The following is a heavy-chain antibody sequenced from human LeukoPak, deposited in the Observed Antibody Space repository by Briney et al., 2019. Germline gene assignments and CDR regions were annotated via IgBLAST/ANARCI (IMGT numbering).Heavy chain of an antibody. CDR1: GGSFSGYY. CDR3: ARDYSSWYDEGVYFDY. V-gene: IGHV4-34*01. J-gene: IGHJ4*02. CDR2: INHSGST. Sequence: SETLSLTCAVYGGSFSGYYWSWIRQPPGKGLEWIGEINHSGSTNYNPSLKSRVTISVDTSKNQFSLKLSSVTAADTAVYYCARDYSSWYDEGVYFDYWGQGTLVTVSS. D-gene: IGHD6-13*01.